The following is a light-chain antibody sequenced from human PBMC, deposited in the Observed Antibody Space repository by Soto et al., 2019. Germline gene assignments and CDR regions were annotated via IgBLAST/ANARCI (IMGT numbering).Light chain of an antibody. CDR3: SSYRSDTTYV. J-gene: IGLJ1*01. CDR2: EVS. CDR1: SSDVGGYNY. V-gene: IGLV2-14*01. Sequence: QFALTQPASVSGSPGQSITISCTGTSSDVGGYNYVSWYQHHPGKAPKLMIHEVSDRPSGISNRFSGSKSGDTASLTISGLQAEDEADYYCSSYRSDTTYVFGTGTKVTVL.